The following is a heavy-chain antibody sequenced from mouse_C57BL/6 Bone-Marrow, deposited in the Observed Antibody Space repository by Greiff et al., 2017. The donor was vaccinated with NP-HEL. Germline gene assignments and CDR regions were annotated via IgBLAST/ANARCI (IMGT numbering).Heavy chain of an antibody. CDR3: ARHAPNYYGSSYWYFDV. V-gene: IGHV5-15*01. Sequence: EVMLVDSGGGLVQPGGSLKLSCAASGFTFSDYGMAWVRQAPRKGPEWVAFISNLAYSIYYADTVTGRFTISRENAKNTLYLEMSSLRSEDTAMYYCARHAPNYYGSSYWYFDVWGTGTTVTVSS. CDR2: ISNLAYSI. J-gene: IGHJ1*03. D-gene: IGHD1-1*01. CDR1: GFTFSDYG.